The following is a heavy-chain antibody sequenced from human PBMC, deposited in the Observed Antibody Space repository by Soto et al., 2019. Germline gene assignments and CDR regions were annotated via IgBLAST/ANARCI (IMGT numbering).Heavy chain of an antibody. D-gene: IGHD3-22*01. CDR1: GGSISSGGYY. V-gene: IGHV4-31*03. CDR3: ARAVTMIGNDFDY. J-gene: IGHJ4*02. CDR2: IYYSGST. Sequence: SETLSLTCTVSGGSISSGGYYWSWIRQHPGKGLEWIGYIYYSGSTYYNPSLKSRVTISVDTSKNQFSLKLSSVTAADTAVYYCARAVTMIGNDFDYWGQGTLVTVS.